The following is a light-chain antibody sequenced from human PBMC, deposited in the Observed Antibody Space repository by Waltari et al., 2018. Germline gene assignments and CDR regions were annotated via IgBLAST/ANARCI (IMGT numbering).Light chain of an antibody. CDR1: STDIGVYNF. CDR3: ASFAGSNNL. J-gene: IGLJ2*01. V-gene: IGLV2-8*01. CDR2: EVT. Sequence: QSALTQPPSASGSPGQSVTISCTGTSTDIGVYNFVSWSQQHPGKAPTLVIYEVTERPSGVPDRCSGSKSGNTASRTVSGLQGEDEADYYCASFAGSNNLFGGGTKLTVL.